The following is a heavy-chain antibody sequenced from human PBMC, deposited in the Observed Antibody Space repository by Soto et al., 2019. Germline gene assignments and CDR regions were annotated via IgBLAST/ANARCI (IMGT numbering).Heavy chain of an antibody. CDR2: IIPIFGTA. V-gene: IGHV1-69*13. D-gene: IGHD3-22*01. CDR1: GGILSSYA. Sequence: ASVKVSCKASGGILSSYAITWVRQAPGQGLEWMGGIIPIFGTANYAQKFQGRVTITADESTTTAYMELSSLRSEDTAVYYCAQAHDSSGYSFDYWGQGTLVTVSS. J-gene: IGHJ4*02. CDR3: AQAHDSSGYSFDY.